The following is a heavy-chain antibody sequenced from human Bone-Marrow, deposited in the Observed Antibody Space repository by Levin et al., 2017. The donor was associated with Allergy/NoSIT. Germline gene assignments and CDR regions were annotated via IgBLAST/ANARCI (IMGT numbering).Heavy chain of an antibody. V-gene: IGHV3-30*04. Sequence: QPGGSLRLSCTASGFTFKTYAMHWVRQAPGKGLGRVAIVSNDGTKRNYADFVKGRFPISRDNSKSTLYLQMSSLRTEDSGLYYCARDYEASGYELNYWGQGTLVTVSS. CDR1: GFTFKTYA. J-gene: IGHJ4*02. CDR3: ARDYEASGYELNY. D-gene: IGHD5-12*01. CDR2: VSNDGTKR.